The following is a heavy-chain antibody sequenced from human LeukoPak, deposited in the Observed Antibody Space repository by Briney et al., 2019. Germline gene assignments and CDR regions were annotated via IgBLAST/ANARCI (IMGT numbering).Heavy chain of an antibody. D-gene: IGHD5-12*01. CDR3: ARAMRSGYDY. J-gene: IGHJ4*02. CDR1: GFTFSNAW. CDR2: ISSRSDSV. Sequence: GSLRLSCAASGFTFSNAWMSWVRQAPGKRLEWVSYISSRSDSVYYADSVKGRFTISRDNAENSLYLQMNSLRDEDTAVYYCARAMRSGYDYWGQGTLVTVSS. V-gene: IGHV3-48*02.